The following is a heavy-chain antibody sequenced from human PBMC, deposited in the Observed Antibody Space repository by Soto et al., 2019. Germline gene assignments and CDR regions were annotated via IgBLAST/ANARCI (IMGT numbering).Heavy chain of an antibody. V-gene: IGHV4-34*01. CDR1: GGSFSGNY. CDR3: ARRGGGSFPYYFDY. Sequence: QVRLQQWGAGLLKPSETLSLTCAVYGGSFSGNYWSWIRQPPGKGLEWIGEIDHSGSTNYIPSLKCRVTISVDTSKTQFSLKLRSVTAADTAVYYCARRGGGSFPYYFDYWGQGTLVTVSS. CDR2: IDHSGST. D-gene: IGHD3-10*01. J-gene: IGHJ4*02.